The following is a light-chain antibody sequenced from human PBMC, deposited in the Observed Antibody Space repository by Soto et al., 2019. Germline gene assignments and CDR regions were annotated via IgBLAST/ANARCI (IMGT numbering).Light chain of an antibody. J-gene: IGLJ3*02. Sequence: QSVLTQPASVSGSPEQSITISCTGTSSDVGAYNLVSWYQQHPGKAPRLIIYEDSKRPSGISHRFSGSKSDNTASLTISGLGAGDEAHYHCCSYAGSRTLVFGGGTKVTVL. CDR2: EDS. CDR1: SSDVGAYNL. CDR3: CSYAGSRTLV. V-gene: IGLV2-23*01.